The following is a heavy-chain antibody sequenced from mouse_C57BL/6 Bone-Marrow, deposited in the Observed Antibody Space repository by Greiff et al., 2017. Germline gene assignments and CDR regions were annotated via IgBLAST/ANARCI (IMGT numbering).Heavy chain of an antibody. Sequence: QVQLQQPGAELVMPGASVKLSCKASGYTFTSYWMHWVKQRPGQGLEWIGEIDPSDSYTNYNQKFKGKSTLTVDKSSSTAYMQLSSLTSEDSAVYYCARSEPITTVVRRYFDYWGQGTTLTVSS. V-gene: IGHV1-69*01. D-gene: IGHD1-1*01. J-gene: IGHJ2*01. CDR3: ARSEPITTVVRRYFDY. CDR1: GYTFTSYW. CDR2: IDPSDSYT.